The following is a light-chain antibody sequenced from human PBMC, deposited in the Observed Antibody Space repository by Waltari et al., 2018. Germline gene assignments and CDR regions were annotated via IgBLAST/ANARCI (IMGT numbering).Light chain of an antibody. V-gene: IGLV1-47*01. J-gene: IGLJ1*01. Sequence: QSVLTQPPSASGTPGQRVTISCSGSSSNIGSNYVYWYQQLPGTAPKLLIYRNNQRPSGVPDRFSDSNSGTSSSLAIGGLRSEDEADYYCAAWDDSLSVLYVFGTGTKVTVL. CDR2: RNN. CDR3: AAWDDSLSVLYV. CDR1: SSNIGSNY.